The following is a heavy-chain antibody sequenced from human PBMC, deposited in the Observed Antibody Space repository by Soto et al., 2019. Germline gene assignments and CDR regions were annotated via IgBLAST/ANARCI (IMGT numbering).Heavy chain of an antibody. CDR2: ISGSGGST. V-gene: IGHV3-23*01. J-gene: IGHJ3*02. CDR3: AKDISAFDI. Sequence: HWLSAISGSGGSTYYADPVKRRFTISSDNSKNTLYLQMNSLRAEDTAGYYCAKDISAFDIWGQGTMVDVSS.